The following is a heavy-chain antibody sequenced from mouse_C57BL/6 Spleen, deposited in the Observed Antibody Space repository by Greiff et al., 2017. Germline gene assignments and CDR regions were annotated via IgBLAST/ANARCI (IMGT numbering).Heavy chain of an antibody. D-gene: IGHD1-2*01. V-gene: IGHV5-17*01. CDR1: GFTFSDYG. J-gene: IGHJ4*01. CDR3: ARPAPSYAMDD. Sequence: EVMLVESGGGLVKPGGSLKLSCAASGFTFSDYGMHWVRQAPEKGLEWVAYISSGSSTIYYADTVKGRITISRDNAKNTLFLQMTSLRSEDTSMYYCARPAPSYAMDDWGQGTSVTVSS. CDR2: ISSGSSTI.